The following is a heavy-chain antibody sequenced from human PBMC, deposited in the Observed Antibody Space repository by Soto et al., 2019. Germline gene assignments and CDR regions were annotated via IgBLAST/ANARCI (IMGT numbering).Heavy chain of an antibody. CDR1: GFNFGDYT. J-gene: IGHJ4*02. V-gene: IGHV3-49*04. D-gene: IGHD3-22*01. CDR2: IRSRAYGVTA. CDR3: TSIDPDYYDNSGNPYYLQY. Sequence: EVQLVESGGGLVQPGRSLRLSCTASGFNFGDYTMTWVRQAPGKGLEWVGFIRSRAYGVTAEYAESVTGRFTISRDDSKSIAYLQMNSLKIEDSAVYYCTSIDPDYYDNSGNPYYLQYWGQGTLVAVSS.